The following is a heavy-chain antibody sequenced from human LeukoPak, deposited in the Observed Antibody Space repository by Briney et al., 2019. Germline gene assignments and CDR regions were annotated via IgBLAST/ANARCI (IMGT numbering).Heavy chain of an antibody. CDR1: GFTFNRYW. CDR2: IYGDGTTT. J-gene: IGHJ4*02. V-gene: IGHV3-74*01. CDR3: ARAEYSSSSRYFDY. Sequence: GGPLRLSCAASGFTFNRYWIHWLRQPPGKKLVWVSRIYGDGTTTNYADSVKGRFTISRDNANNTLYLQMNSLRDEDTAVYYCARAEYSSSSRYFDYWGQGTLVTVSS. D-gene: IGHD6-6*01.